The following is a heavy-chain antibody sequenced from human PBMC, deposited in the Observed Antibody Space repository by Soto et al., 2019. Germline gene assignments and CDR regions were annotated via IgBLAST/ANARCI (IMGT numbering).Heavy chain of an antibody. Sequence: ASETLSLTCAVSGGSISSGGYSWSWIRQPPGKGLEWIGYIYHSGSTYYNPSLKSRVTISVDRSKNQFSLKLSSVTAADTAVYYCARLPNYDFWSGYDDAFDIWGQGTMVTVSS. CDR1: GGSISSGGYS. CDR2: IYHSGST. D-gene: IGHD3-3*01. J-gene: IGHJ3*02. V-gene: IGHV4-30-2*01. CDR3: ARLPNYDFWSGYDDAFDI.